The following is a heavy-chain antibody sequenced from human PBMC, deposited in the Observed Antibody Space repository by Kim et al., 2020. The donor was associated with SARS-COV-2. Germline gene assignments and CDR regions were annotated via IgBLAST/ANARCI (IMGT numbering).Heavy chain of an antibody. CDR2: ST. J-gene: IGHJ4*02. D-gene: IGHD1-26*01. Sequence: STYYADSVKGRFTISRDNSKTTLYLQMNSLRAEDTAVYYCAKDEVGALNYWGQGTLVTVSS. CDR3: AKDEVGALNY. V-gene: IGHV3-23*01.